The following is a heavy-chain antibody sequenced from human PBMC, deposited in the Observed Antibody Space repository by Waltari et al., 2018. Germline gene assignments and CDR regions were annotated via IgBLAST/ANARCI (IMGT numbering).Heavy chain of an antibody. J-gene: IGHJ4*02. CDR3: ASGGLGYCSGGSCYGIDY. D-gene: IGHD2-15*01. V-gene: IGHV1-69*01. CDR2: IIPIFGTA. Sequence: QVQLVQSGAEVKKPGSSVKVSCKASGGTFSSYAISWVRQAPGQGLEWMGGIIPIFGTANYAQKFQGRVTITADESTSTAYMELSSLRSEDTAVYYCASGGLGYCSGGSCYGIDYWGQGTLVTVSS. CDR1: GGTFSSYA.